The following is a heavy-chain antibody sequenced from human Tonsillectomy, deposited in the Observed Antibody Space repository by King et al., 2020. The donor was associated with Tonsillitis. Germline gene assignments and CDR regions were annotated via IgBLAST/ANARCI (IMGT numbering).Heavy chain of an antibody. D-gene: IGHD3-10*01. Sequence: GQLVQSGGGFVQSGRSLRLSCTASGFTFSDYAMSWFRQAPGKGLEWVGFIRSKAYGGTTEYAASVKGRFSISRDDSKSIAYLQMNSLKTEDTAVYYCTRARLGELLYFDNWGQGTLVTVSS. CDR1: GFTFSDYA. V-gene: IGHV3-49*03. CDR3: TRARLGELLYFDN. J-gene: IGHJ4*02. CDR2: IRSKAYGGTT.